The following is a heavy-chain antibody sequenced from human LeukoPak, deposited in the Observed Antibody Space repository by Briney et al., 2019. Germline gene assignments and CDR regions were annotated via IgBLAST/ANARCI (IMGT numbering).Heavy chain of an antibody. Sequence: SVQVSCKASGYTFTNFAISWVRQAPGQGLEWMGWVSAYNGNTNYAQKFQGRVSMTTDTSTSTAYMDLRSLRSDDTAVYYCARGEGIFFDYWGQGTPVTVSS. V-gene: IGHV1-18*01. D-gene: IGHD3-3*01. CDR3: ARGEGIFFDY. CDR2: VSAYNGNT. J-gene: IGHJ4*02. CDR1: GYTFTNFA.